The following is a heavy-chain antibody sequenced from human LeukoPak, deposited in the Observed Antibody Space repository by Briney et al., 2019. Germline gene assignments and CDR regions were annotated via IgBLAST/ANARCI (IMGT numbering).Heavy chain of an antibody. CDR1: SDSISSYY. D-gene: IGHD1-26*01. V-gene: IGHV4-59*01. CDR2: IYYSGTI. J-gene: IGHJ4*02. CDR3: ARSSGAYQSFDY. Sequence: SSETLSLTCTVSSDSISSYYWSWIRQPPGKGLEWIGYIYYSGTIDYNPSLESRVTISVDTSNNQFSLKVYSVTAADTAVYYCARSSGAYQSFDYWGQRTLVPVSS.